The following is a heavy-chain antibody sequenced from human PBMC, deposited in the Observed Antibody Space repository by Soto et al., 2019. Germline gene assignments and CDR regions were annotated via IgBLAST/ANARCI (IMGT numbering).Heavy chain of an antibody. J-gene: IGHJ5*02. CDR3: ARGSLQFDP. Sequence: SETLSLTCTFSVGSLINYYWSWIRQPAGKGLEWIGRIYTTGNTNYKSSLRSRVTMSVDTSKNQFSLKLRFLTAADTAMYYCARGSLQFDPWGQGTLVTVSS. V-gene: IGHV4-4*07. CDR1: VGSLINYY. CDR2: IYTTGNT.